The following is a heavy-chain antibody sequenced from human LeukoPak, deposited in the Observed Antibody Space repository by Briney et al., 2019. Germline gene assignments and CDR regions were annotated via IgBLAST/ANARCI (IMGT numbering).Heavy chain of an antibody. V-gene: IGHV4-4*07. CDR1: GGSITNYY. Sequence: SETLSLTCTVSGGSITNYYWSWLRQAAGRGLEWIGRIYSSGTTTYNPSLESRVTMSVDTSKNQFSLWLSSVTAADTAVYYCARVSAYHSSGWYINYWGQGTLVTVSS. CDR2: IYSSGTT. J-gene: IGHJ4*02. CDR3: ARVSAYHSSGWYINY. D-gene: IGHD6-19*01.